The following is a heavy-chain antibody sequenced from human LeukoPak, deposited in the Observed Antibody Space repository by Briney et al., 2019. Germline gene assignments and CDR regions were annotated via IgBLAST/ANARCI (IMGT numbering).Heavy chain of an antibody. J-gene: IGHJ4*02. CDR2: IIPIFGTA. D-gene: IGHD4-17*01. V-gene: IGHV1-69*05. Sequence: SVKVSCKASGGTFSSYAISWVRQAPGQGLEWMGGIIPIFGTANYAQKFQGRVMITTDESTSTAYMELSSLRSEDTAVYYCAHPSHPTATTKISFDYWGQGTLVTVSS. CDR3: AHPSHPTATTKISFDY. CDR1: GGTFSSYA.